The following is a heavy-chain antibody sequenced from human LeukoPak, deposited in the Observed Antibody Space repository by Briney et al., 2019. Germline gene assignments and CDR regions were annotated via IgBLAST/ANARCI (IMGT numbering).Heavy chain of an antibody. D-gene: IGHD3-9*01. Sequence: SETLSLTCTVSGGSISSSSYYWGWIRQPPGKGLEWIGSIYYSGSTYYNPSLKSRVTISVDKSKNQFSLKLSSVTAADTAVYYCASARSYDILTGYLPPLDWGQGTLVTVSS. V-gene: IGHV4-39*07. J-gene: IGHJ4*02. CDR1: GGSISSSSYY. CDR2: IYYSGST. CDR3: ASARSYDILTGYLPPLD.